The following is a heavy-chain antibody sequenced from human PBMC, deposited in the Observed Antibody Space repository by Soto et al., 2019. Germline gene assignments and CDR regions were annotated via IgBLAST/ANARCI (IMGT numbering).Heavy chain of an antibody. J-gene: IGHJ4*02. V-gene: IGHV3-48*02. Sequence: GGSLRLSCGASGFTLSTSSMNWVRQAPGKGLEWVSHISSSGSTIYYADSVRGRFTISRDIAKNSLYLQMNSLKDEDTAVYFCARDLSDYAKYYFDYWGQGALVTVSS. CDR3: ARDLSDYAKYYFDY. CDR1: GFTLSTSS. CDR2: ISSSGSTI. D-gene: IGHD4-17*01.